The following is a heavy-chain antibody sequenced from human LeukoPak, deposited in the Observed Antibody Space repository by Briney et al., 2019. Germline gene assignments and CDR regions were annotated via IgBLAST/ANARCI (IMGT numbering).Heavy chain of an antibody. CDR1: GFSFSSYW. CDR2: LKQDGSEK. Sequence: GALRLSCAASGFSFSSYWISWVREAPGTGQEWVANLKQDGSEKYYVDSVKGRFTISRDNAKNSLYLQMNSLRAEDTAVYYCATSGVLRFLEWLLVDAFDIWGQGTMVTVSS. V-gene: IGHV3-7*03. J-gene: IGHJ3*02. CDR3: ATSGVLRFLEWLLVDAFDI. D-gene: IGHD3-3*01.